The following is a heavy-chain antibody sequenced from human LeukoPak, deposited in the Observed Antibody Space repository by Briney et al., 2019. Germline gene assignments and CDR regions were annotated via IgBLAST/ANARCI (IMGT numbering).Heavy chain of an antibody. V-gene: IGHV3-33*01. CDR2: IWYDGSEK. Sequence: PGRSLRLSCAASGFTFRNFGMHWVRQAPGKGLEWVAVIWYDGSEKYYADSVEGRFTISGDNSKNMLYLQTNSLRAEDTAVYYCVRDRNASQFLDYWGQGTVVTVSS. CDR1: GFTFRNFG. J-gene: IGHJ4*02. D-gene: IGHD3-3*01. CDR3: VRDRNASQFLDY.